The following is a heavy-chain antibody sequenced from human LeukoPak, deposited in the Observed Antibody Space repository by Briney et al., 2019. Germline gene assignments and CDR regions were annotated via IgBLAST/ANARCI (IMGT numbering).Heavy chain of an antibody. V-gene: IGHV4-59*08. J-gene: IGHJ4*02. D-gene: IGHD2-15*01. CDR1: GGSISSYY. CDR2: IYYSGST. CDR3: ARPTRSGHADY. Sequence: SETLSLTCTVSGGSISSYYWSWIRQPPGKGLEWIGYIYYSGSTNYNPSLKSRVTISVDTSKNQFSLKLSSVTAADTAVYYCARPTRSGHADYWGQGTLVTVSS.